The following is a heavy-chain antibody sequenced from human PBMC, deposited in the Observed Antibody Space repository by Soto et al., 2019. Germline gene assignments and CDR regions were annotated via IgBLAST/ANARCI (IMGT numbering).Heavy chain of an antibody. CDR1: GGTFSSHS. V-gene: IGHV1-69*01. CDR2: IVPHSGTS. J-gene: IGHJ4*02. D-gene: IGHD1-26*01. CDR3: ARDGSGSPYYFDH. Sequence: QVQLVQSGAEVRKPGSSVKVSCKASGGTFSSHSFSWLRQAPGQGLEWMGGIVPHSGTSNYAQKFKDRLTLSANESTSTAYMELSTLTSEDTAVYYCARDGSGSPYYFDHWGQGTQVTVSS.